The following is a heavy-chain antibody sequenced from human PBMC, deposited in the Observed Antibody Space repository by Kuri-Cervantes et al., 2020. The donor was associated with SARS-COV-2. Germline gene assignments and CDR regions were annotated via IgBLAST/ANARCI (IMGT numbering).Heavy chain of an antibody. J-gene: IGHJ4*02. CDR1: GGTFSSYA. CDR2: INPSGGST. Sequence: APVKVSCKASGGTFSSYAISWVRHAPGQGLEWMGIINPSGGSTSYAQKFQGRVTMTRDTSTSTVHMELSSLRFEDTAVYYCARAELTGIDYWGQGTLVTVSS. CDR3: ARAELTGIDY. D-gene: IGHD7-27*01. V-gene: IGHV1-46*01.